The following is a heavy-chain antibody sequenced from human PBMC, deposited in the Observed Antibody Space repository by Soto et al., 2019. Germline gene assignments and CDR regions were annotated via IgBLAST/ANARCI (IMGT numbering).Heavy chain of an antibody. V-gene: IGHV4-39*01. Sequence: SETLSLTCTVSGGSISSSSYYWGWIRQPPGKGLEWIGSIYYSGSTYYNPSLKSRVTISVDTSKNQFSLKLSSVTAADTAVYYCARHAWTVIAIRRFAFDIWGQGTMVTVSS. CDR1: GGSISSSSYY. CDR3: ARHAWTVIAIRRFAFDI. CDR2: IYYSGST. D-gene: IGHD2-21*01. J-gene: IGHJ3*02.